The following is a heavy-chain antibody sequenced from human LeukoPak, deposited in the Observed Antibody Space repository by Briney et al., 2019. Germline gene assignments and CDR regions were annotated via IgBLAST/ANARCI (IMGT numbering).Heavy chain of an antibody. CDR1: GYTLTDYY. CDR2: IIPHSGGT. J-gene: IGHJ4*02. V-gene: IGHV1-2*02. CDR3: STEDKYCTTPNCGAY. D-gene: IGHD2-8*01. Sequence: EASVKVSCKASGYTLTDYYIHWVRQAPGQDLEWMGFIIPHSGGTTYEQRFQGRVTMTRDVSIGTFYMELSSLRSDDTAVYYCSTEDKYCTTPNCGAYWGQGTLVTVSS.